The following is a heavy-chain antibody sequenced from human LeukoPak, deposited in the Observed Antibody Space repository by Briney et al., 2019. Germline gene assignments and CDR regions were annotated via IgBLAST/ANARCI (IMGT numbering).Heavy chain of an antibody. CDR3: AKDQKGVPAAINFDY. D-gene: IGHD2-2*01. J-gene: IGHJ4*02. Sequence: PSETLSLTCTVSGGSISSYYWSWIRQPPGKGLEWIGYIYYSGSTNYNPSLKSRVTISVDTSKNQFSLKLSSVTAADTAVYYCAKDQKGVPAAINFDYWGQGTLVTVSS. CDR1: GGSISSYY. V-gene: IGHV4-59*01. CDR2: IYYSGST.